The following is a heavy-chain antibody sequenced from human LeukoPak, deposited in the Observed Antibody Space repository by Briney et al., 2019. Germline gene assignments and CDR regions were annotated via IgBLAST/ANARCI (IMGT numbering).Heavy chain of an antibody. CDR1: GFTFSNAW. Sequence: GGSLRLSCAASGFTFSNAWMSWVRQAPGKGLEWVGRIKSKTDGGTTDYAAPVKGRFTISRDDSKNTLYMQMNSLKTEDTAVYYCTTEEGGDDYVWGSYDYWGQGTLVTVSS. D-gene: IGHD3-16*01. J-gene: IGHJ4*02. CDR3: TTEEGGDDYVWGSYDY. CDR2: IKSKTDGGTT. V-gene: IGHV3-15*01.